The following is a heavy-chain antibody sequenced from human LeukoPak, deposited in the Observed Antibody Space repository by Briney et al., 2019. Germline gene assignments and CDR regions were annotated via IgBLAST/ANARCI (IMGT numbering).Heavy chain of an antibody. Sequence: GGSLRLSCAASGFTFSSYAMSWVRQAPGKGLEWVSAISGSGGSTYYADSVKGRFTISRDNSKNTLYLQMNSLRAEDTAVYYCAKGSYYDILTGYYYYFDYWSQGTLVTVSS. V-gene: IGHV3-23*01. J-gene: IGHJ4*02. CDR3: AKGSYYDILTGYYYYFDY. D-gene: IGHD3-9*01. CDR1: GFTFSSYA. CDR2: ISGSGGST.